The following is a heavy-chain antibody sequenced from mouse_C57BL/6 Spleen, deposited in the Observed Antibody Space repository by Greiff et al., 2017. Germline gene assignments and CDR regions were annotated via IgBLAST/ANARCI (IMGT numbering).Heavy chain of an antibody. J-gene: IGHJ1*03. Sequence: QVQLKQPGAELVKPGASVKLSCKASGYTFTSYWMHWVKQRPGQGLEWIGMIHPNSGSTNYNEKFKSKATLTVDKSSSTAYMQLSSLTSEDSAVYYCARAYGSSYEGWYFDVWGTGTTVTVSS. CDR2: IHPNSGST. CDR3: ARAYGSSYEGWYFDV. V-gene: IGHV1-64*01. CDR1: GYTFTSYW. D-gene: IGHD1-1*01.